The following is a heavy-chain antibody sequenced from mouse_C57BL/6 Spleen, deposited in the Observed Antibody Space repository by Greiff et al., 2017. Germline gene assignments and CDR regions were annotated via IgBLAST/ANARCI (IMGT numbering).Heavy chain of an antibody. CDR3: TREVIYYGKGYAMDY. J-gene: IGHJ4*01. CDR2: ISSGGDYI. V-gene: IGHV5-9-1*02. Sequence: EVNVVESGEGLVKPGGSLKLSCAASGFTFSSYAMSWVRQTPEKTLAWVAYISSGGDYIYYADTVKGRFTISRDNARNTLYLQMSSLKSEDTAMYYCTREVIYYGKGYAMDYWGQGTSVTVSS. D-gene: IGHD2-1*01. CDR1: GFTFSSYA.